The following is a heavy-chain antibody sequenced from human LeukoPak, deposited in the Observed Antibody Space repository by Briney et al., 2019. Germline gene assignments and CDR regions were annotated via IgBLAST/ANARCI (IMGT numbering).Heavy chain of an antibody. Sequence: SVKVSCKASGGTFSSYAISWVRQAPGQGLEWMGGIIPIFGTANYAQKFQGRVTITADESTSTAYMELSSLRSEDTAVYYCARGISGSRYEDAFDIWGQGTMVTVSS. J-gene: IGHJ3*02. CDR1: GGTFSSYA. V-gene: IGHV1-69*13. CDR3: ARGISGSRYEDAFDI. D-gene: IGHD1-26*01. CDR2: IIPIFGTA.